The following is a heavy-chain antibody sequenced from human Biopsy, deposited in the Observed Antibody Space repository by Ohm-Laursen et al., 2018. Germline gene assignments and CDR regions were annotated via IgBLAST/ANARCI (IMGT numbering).Heavy chain of an antibody. CDR1: AYTFTSYY. V-gene: IGHV1-46*01. D-gene: IGHD3-22*01. CDR3: ARGPRGLVVITTTALYFDY. J-gene: IGHJ4*02. CDR2: INHNNDNT. Sequence: SYQASAYTFTSYYLHWARQARGQGLEWMGTINHNNDNTAYAQKFQGRITMTKDTSTSTVYMDLSSLTFDDSAVYYCARGPRGLVVITTTALYFDYWGQGNLVTVSS.